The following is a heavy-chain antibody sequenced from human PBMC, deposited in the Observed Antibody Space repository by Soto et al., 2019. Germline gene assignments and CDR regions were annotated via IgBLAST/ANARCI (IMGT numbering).Heavy chain of an antibody. CDR2: IYYSGST. V-gene: IGHV4-39*01. CDR1: GGSISSSSYY. J-gene: IGHJ6*02. CDR3: AIVVVPAATYRAEDYYYYGMDV. D-gene: IGHD2-2*01. Sequence: SETLSLTCTVCGGSISSSSYYWGWIRQPPGKGLEWIGSIYYSGSTYYNPSLKSRVTISVDTSKNQFSLKLSSVTAADTAVYYCAIVVVPAATYRAEDYYYYGMDVWGQGTTVTVSS.